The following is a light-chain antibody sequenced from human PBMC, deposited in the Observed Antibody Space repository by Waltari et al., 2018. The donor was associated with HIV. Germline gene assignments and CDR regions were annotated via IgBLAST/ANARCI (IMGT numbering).Light chain of an antibody. CDR1: SSDVGDYNY. Sequence: QSALTQPASVSGSPGQSITISCTGTSSDVGDYNYVAWYQQRPGKAPKLMIYEVSNRPAGVSNGFSGSKAGNTASLTISGLQAEDEADYYCSSYTTSSVVFGGGTKLTVL. J-gene: IGLJ2*01. V-gene: IGLV2-14*01. CDR2: EVS. CDR3: SSYTTSSVV.